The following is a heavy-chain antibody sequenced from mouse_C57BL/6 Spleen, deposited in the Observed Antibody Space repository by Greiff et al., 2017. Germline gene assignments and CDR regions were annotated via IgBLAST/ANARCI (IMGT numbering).Heavy chain of an antibody. CDR2: ISSGSSTI. CDR1: GFTFSDYG. CDR3: ARGGVARDYYAMDY. V-gene: IGHV5-17*01. D-gene: IGHD1-1*02. Sequence: EVQLVESGGGLVKPGGSLKLSCAASGFTFSDYGMHWVRQAPEKGLEWVAYISSGSSTIYYADTVKGRFTISRDNAKNTLFLQMTSLRSEDTAMYYCARGGVARDYYAMDYWGQGTSVTVSS. J-gene: IGHJ4*01.